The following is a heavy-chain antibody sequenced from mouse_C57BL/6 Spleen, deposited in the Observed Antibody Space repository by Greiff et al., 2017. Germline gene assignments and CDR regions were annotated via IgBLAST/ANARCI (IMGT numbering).Heavy chain of an antibody. V-gene: IGHV1-59*01. J-gene: IGHJ1*03. D-gene: IGHD1-1*01. Sequence: QVQLQQPGAELVRPGTSVKLSCKASGYTFTSYWMHWVKQRPGQGLEWIGVIDPSDSYTNYNQKFKGKATLTVDTSSSTAYMQLSSLTSEDSAVXYCASNYGSSYWYFDVWGTGTTVTVSS. CDR2: IDPSDSYT. CDR1: GYTFTSYW. CDR3: ASNYGSSYWYFDV.